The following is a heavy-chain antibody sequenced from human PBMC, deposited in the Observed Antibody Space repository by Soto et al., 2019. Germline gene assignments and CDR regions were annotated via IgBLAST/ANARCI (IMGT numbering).Heavy chain of an antibody. V-gene: IGHV4-39*01. Sequence: QLQLQESGPGLVKPSETLSLTCTVSGGSISSSSYYWGWIRQPPGKGLEWIGSIYYSGSTYCNPALKSRVTISVDTSENQSSLKLSSVTAADTAVYYCARHRPYCDLRPFDYWGQGTLVTVSS. CDR1: GGSISSSSYY. J-gene: IGHJ4*02. CDR2: IYYSGST. D-gene: IGHD4-17*01. CDR3: ARHRPYCDLRPFDY.